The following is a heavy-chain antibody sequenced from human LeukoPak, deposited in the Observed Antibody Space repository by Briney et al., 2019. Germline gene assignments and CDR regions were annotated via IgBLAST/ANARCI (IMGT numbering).Heavy chain of an antibody. V-gene: IGHV1-2*02. CDR1: GYTFTGYY. CDR3: ARDGRNRGSSVPGY. Sequence: ASVKVSCKASGYTFTGYYMHWVRQAPGQGLEWMGWINTNSGGPNYAQKFQGRVTMTRDTSSSTAYMELRRLRSDDTAVFSCARDGRNRGSSVPGYWGQGTLVTVSS. CDR2: INTNSGGP. J-gene: IGHJ4*02. D-gene: IGHD1-26*01.